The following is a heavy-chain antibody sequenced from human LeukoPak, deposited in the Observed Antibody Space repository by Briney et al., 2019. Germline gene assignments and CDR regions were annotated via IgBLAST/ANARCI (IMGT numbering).Heavy chain of an antibody. D-gene: IGHD2-2*01. CDR1: GGSISSYY. Sequence: SETLSLTFTVSGGSISSYYWSWIRQPAGKGLEWIGRIYTSGSTNYNPSLKSRVTMSVDTSKNQFSLKLSSVTAADTAVYYCARDIVVVPPGAFDIWGQGTMVTVSS. CDR2: IYTSGST. J-gene: IGHJ3*02. CDR3: ARDIVVVPPGAFDI. V-gene: IGHV4-4*07.